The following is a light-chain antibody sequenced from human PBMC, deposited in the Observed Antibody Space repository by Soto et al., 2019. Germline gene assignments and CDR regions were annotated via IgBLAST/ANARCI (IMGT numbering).Light chain of an antibody. J-gene: IGKJ1*01. Sequence: EIVMTQYPATLSVSPGERATLSCRASQSVSSNLAWYQQKPGQAPRLLIYGASTRATGIPARFSGSGSGTEFTLTISSLQSEDFAVYYCPQYNNWPPWTFGQGTKVEIK. CDR2: GAS. CDR1: QSVSSN. CDR3: PQYNNWPPWT. V-gene: IGKV3-15*01.